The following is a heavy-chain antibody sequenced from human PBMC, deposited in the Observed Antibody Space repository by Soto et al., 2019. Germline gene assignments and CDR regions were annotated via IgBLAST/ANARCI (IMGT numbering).Heavy chain of an antibody. V-gene: IGHV4-39*01. CDR1: GGSISSSSYY. CDR3: ARRGIVLMVYAGWFDP. CDR2: IYYSGST. Sequence: SETLSLTCTVSGGSISSSSYYWGWIRQPPGKGLEWIGSIYYSGSTYYNPSLKSRVTISVDTSKNQFSLKLSSVTAADTAVYYCARRGIVLMVYAGWFDPWGQGTLVTVSS. J-gene: IGHJ5*02. D-gene: IGHD2-8*01.